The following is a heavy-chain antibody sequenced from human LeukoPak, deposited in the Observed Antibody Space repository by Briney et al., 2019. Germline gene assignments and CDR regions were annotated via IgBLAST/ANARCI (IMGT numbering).Heavy chain of an antibody. D-gene: IGHD6-19*01. J-gene: IGHJ4*02. CDR1: GGSFSGYY. Sequence: PETLSLTCAVYGGSFSGYYWSWIRQPPGKGLEWIGEINHSGSTNYNPSLKSRVTISVDTSKNQFSLKLSSVTAADTAVYYCARGAVAGRYYFDYWGQGTLVTVSS. V-gene: IGHV4-34*01. CDR2: INHSGST. CDR3: ARGAVAGRYYFDY.